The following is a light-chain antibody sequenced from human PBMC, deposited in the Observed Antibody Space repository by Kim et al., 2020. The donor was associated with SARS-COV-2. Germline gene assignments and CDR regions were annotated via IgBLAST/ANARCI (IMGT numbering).Light chain of an antibody. Sequence: LFPGERAALSCRASETMCNFLAWYQRRPGQAPRLLIYDASNRATGIPARFSGSGSGTDFTLTISSLEPEDFALYYCQQRSNWPPTFGQGTRLEIK. CDR2: DAS. J-gene: IGKJ5*01. V-gene: IGKV3-11*01. CDR3: QQRSNWPPT. CDR1: ETMCNF.